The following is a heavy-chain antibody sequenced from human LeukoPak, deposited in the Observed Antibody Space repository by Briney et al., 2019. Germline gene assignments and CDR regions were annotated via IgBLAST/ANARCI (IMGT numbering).Heavy chain of an antibody. V-gene: IGHV4-34*01. CDR2: INHSGST. Sequence: PSETLSLTCAVYGGSFSGYYWSWIRQPPGKGLEWIGEINHSGSTNYNPSLKSRVTISVDTSKNQFSLKLSSVTAADTAVYYCARDLSPFDYWGQGTLVTVSS. CDR1: GGSFSGYY. J-gene: IGHJ4*02. CDR3: ARDLSPFDY.